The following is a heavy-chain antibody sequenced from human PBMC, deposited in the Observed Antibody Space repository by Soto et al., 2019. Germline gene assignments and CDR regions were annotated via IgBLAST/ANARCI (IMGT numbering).Heavy chain of an antibody. CDR1: GLSFSSYG. Sequence: GSLRLSCAVSGLSFSSYGVPWVRQAPGKGLEWVAVIWYDGSNKYYADSVKGRFTISRENSKNTLYMQMNSLRAEDTAVYYCERDSRGYRGHCMDVWGQGTTVTV. V-gene: IGHV3-33*01. CDR2: IWYDGSNK. J-gene: IGHJ6*02. D-gene: IGHD5-12*01. CDR3: ERDSRGYRGHCMDV.